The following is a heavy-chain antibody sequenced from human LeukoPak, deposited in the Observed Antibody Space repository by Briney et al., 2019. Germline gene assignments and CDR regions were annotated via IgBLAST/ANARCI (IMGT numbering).Heavy chain of an antibody. V-gene: IGHV3-21*04. CDR3: AKDRGGSSELGDAFDV. CDR1: GFTFSNYN. CDR2: ITSSSTYI. D-gene: IGHD1-26*01. Sequence: GGSLRLSCAASGFTFSNYNMNWVRQAPGKGLEWVSSITSSSTYIFYADSVKGRFTISRDNAKNSLYLQMNSLRVEDTALYYCAKDRGGSSELGDAFDVWGQGTMVRVSS. J-gene: IGHJ3*01.